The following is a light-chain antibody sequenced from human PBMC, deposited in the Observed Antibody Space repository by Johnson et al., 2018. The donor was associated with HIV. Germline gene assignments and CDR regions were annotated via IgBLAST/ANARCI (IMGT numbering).Light chain of an antibody. CDR1: SSNIGNIY. CDR2: DNT. J-gene: IGLJ1*01. CDR3: GTWDSSLSTFYV. Sequence: QSVLTQPPSVSAAPGQRVTISCSGSSSNIGNIYVSRYQLLPGTAPKLLIYDNTKRPSGIPDRFSGSKSGTSATLGITGLQTGDEADYYCGTWDSSLSTFYVFGTGTKVTVL. V-gene: IGLV1-51*01.